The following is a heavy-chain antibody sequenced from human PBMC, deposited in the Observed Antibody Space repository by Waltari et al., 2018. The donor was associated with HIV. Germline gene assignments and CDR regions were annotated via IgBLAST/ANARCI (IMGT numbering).Heavy chain of an antibody. Sequence: QSPTEVRRPGASVRVSCRVSGYKFVNHDITWVRQAAGEGLEWMGGINPKTGDTQSLKKYWGRLTLTRNSSTATAYLDLTNLTRDDTATYYCTRGLALRIAAPGADVWGQGTTVIVFS. CDR2: INPKTGDT. D-gene: IGHD4-17*01. V-gene: IGHV1-8*01. CDR3: TRGLALRIAAPGADV. CDR1: GYKFVNHD. J-gene: IGHJ6*02.